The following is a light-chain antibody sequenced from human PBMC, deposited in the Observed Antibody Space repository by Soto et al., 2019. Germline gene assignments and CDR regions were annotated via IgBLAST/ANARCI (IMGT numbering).Light chain of an antibody. V-gene: IGKV3-11*01. J-gene: IGKJ4*01. Sequence: EIVLTQSPATLSLSPGERATLSFRASQSVSSSLAWYQQKPGQTPRLLIYDASNSATGIPSRFSGSGSGTDFTPTVSSLEPEDFAVYYCQQRSSWPLTFVGGTKVAIK. CDR3: QQRSSWPLT. CDR1: QSVSSS. CDR2: DAS.